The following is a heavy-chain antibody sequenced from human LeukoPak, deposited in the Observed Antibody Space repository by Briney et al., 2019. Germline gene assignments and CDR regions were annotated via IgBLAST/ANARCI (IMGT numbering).Heavy chain of an antibody. V-gene: IGHV1-18*01. J-gene: IGHJ4*02. CDR3: ARALFGNYGRVSFTEFDY. CDR1: GYTFTSYG. CDR2: ISAYNGNT. Sequence: ASVKVSCKASGYTFTSYGISWVRQAPGQGLEGMGWISAYNGNTNYAQKLQGRVTMTTDTSTSTAYLELRSLRSDDTAVYYCARALFGNYGRVSFTEFDYWGQGTLVTVSS. D-gene: IGHD4-11*01.